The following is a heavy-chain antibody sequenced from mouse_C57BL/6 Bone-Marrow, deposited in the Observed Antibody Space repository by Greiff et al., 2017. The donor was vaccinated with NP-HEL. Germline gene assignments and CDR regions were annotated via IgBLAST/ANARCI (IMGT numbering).Heavy chain of an antibody. J-gene: IGHJ2*01. D-gene: IGHD1-1*01. CDR2: ISSGSSTI. CDR3: ARIYYYGSSFYYFDY. CDR1: GFTFSDYG. Sequence: DVKLVESGGGLVKPGGSLKLSCAASGFTFSDYGMHWVRQAPEKGLEWVAYISSGSSTIYYADTVKGRFTISRDNAKNTLFLQMTSLRSEDTAMYYCARIYYYGSSFYYFDYWGQGTTLTVSS. V-gene: IGHV5-17*01.